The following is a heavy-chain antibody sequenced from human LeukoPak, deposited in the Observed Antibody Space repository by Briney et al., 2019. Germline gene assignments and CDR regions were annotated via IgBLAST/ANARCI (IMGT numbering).Heavy chain of an antibody. J-gene: IGHJ4*02. CDR1: GFTFSGYS. Sequence: GGSLRLACAASGFTFSGYSMNWVRQAPGKGLEWVSSISSSSSYIYYADSVKGRFTISRDNAKNSLYLQMNSLRAEDTAVYYCARGPSGSYNDYWGQGTLVTVSS. V-gene: IGHV3-21*01. CDR2: ISSSSSYI. CDR3: ARGPSGSYNDY. D-gene: IGHD1-26*01.